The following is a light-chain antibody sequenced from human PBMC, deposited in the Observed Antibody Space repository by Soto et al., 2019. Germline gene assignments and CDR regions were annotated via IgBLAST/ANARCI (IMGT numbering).Light chain of an antibody. V-gene: IGKV3-20*01. CDR1: QSVSSSY. J-gene: IGKJ1*01. CDR2: GAS. CDR3: QQYGSSPYT. Sequence: EIVLTQSPGTLSLSPGERATLSCRASQSVSSSYLAWYQQKPGQAPRLLIYGASSRATGIPDRFSGSGSGTDCTLTVSRLEPEDFPVYYCQQYGSSPYTFGQGTKVDIK.